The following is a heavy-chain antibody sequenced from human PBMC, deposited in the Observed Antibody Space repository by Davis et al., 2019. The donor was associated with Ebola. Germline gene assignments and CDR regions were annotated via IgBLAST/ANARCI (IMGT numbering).Heavy chain of an antibody. D-gene: IGHD2-2*02. CDR2: LHWNSDSI. CDR3: AKGRTIPLALDF. CDR1: GFAFGDYA. J-gene: IGHJ4*02. V-gene: IGHV3-9*01. Sequence: SLKISCAGSGFAFGDYAMHWVRQAPGKGLEWVSGLHWNSDSIVYADSVKGRFTISRDNAKNSLYLQMNSLRGEDTAFYYCAKGRTIPLALDFWGRGTLVTVSS.